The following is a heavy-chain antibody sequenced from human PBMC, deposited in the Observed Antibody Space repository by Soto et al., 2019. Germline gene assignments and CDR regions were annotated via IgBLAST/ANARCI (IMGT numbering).Heavy chain of an antibody. D-gene: IGHD2-2*01. J-gene: IGHJ5*02. CDR2: ISGSGGST. CDR3: AKDVIVWDIVVVPAAGWFDP. Sequence: GGSLRLSCAASGFTFSSYAMSWVRQAPGKGLEWVSAISGSGGSTYYADSVKGRFTISRDNSKNTLYLQMNSLRAEDTAVYYCAKDVIVWDIVVVPAAGWFDPWGQGTLVTVSS. V-gene: IGHV3-23*01. CDR1: GFTFSSYA.